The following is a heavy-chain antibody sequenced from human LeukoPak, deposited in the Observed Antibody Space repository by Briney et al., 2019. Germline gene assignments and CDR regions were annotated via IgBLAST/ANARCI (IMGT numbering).Heavy chain of an antibody. J-gene: IGHJ4*02. CDR1: GFTFSSYG. V-gene: IGHV3-30*18. CDR3: AKDQDQTGGFDY. CDR2: ISYDGSNK. D-gene: IGHD3-16*01. Sequence: GGSLRLSCAASGFTFSSYGMHWVRQAPGRGLEWVAVISYDGSNKYYADSVKGRFTISRDNSKNTLYLQMNSLRAEDTAVYYCAKDQDQTGGFDYWGQGTLVTVSS.